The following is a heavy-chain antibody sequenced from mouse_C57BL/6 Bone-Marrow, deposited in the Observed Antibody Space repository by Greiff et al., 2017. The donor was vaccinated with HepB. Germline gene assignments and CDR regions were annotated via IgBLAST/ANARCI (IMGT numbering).Heavy chain of an antibody. CDR2: IRSKSNNYAT. D-gene: IGHD1-1*01. CDR3: VRHDRGHYYGSSYWFAY. J-gene: IGHJ3*01. CDR1: GFSFNTYA. Sequence: EVQLVESGGVLVQPKGSLKLSCAASGFSFNTYAMNWVRQAPGKGLEWVARIRSKSNNYATYYADSVKDRFTISRDDSESMLYLQMNNLKTEDTAMYYCVRHDRGHYYGSSYWFAYWGQGTLVTVSA. V-gene: IGHV10-1*01.